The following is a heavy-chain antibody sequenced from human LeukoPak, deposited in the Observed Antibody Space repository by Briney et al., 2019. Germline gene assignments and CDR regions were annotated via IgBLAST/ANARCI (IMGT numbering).Heavy chain of an antibody. CDR3: ARGGSYSLAIGY. Sequence: GGSLRLSCAASGFTFSDYSMNWVRQAPGKGLERVSYISSSSSTIYYADSVKGRFTISRDNAKNSLYLQMNSLRAEDTAVYFCARGGSYSLAIGYWGQGTLVTVFS. V-gene: IGHV3-48*01. CDR2: ISSSSSTI. CDR1: GFTFSDYS. D-gene: IGHD1-26*01. J-gene: IGHJ4*02.